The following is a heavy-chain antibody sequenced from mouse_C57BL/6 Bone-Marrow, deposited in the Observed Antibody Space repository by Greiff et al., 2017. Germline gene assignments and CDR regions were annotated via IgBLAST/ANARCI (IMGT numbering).Heavy chain of an antibody. V-gene: IGHV1-55*01. CDR1: GYTFTSYW. Sequence: QVQLKESGAELVKPGASVKMSCKASGYTFTSYWITWVKQRPGQGLEWIGDIYPGSGSTNYNEKFKSKATLTVDTSSSTAYMQLSSLTSEDSAVYYCARIPSYYAMDYWGQGTSVTVSS. CDR2: IYPGSGST. J-gene: IGHJ4*01. D-gene: IGHD5-1-1*01. CDR3: ARIPSYYAMDY.